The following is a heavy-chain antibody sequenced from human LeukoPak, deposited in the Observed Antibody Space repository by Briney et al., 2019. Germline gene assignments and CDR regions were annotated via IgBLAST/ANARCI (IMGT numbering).Heavy chain of an antibody. D-gene: IGHD6-19*01. Sequence: GASVKVSCKASGYTFTGYYMHWVRQAPGQGLEWMGWINPNSGGTNYAQKFQGRVTMARDTSISTAYMELSRLRSDDTAVYYCAREPQWLVRVVDYWGQGTLVTVSS. CDR2: INPNSGGT. J-gene: IGHJ4*02. CDR3: AREPQWLVRVVDY. V-gene: IGHV1-2*02. CDR1: GYTFTGYY.